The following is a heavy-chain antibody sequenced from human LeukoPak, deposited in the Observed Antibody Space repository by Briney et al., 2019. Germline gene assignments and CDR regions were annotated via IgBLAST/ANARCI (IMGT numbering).Heavy chain of an antibody. CDR3: VREYSSSSGRAFDI. V-gene: IGHV3-74*01. CDR1: GFTFSSYW. D-gene: IGHD6-6*01. J-gene: IGHJ3*02. CDR2: ISTDGSST. Sequence: PGGSLRLSCAASGFTFSSYWMHWVRQAPGKGLVWVSRISTDGSSTNSADSVKGRLTISIDNAKNTLYLQMNSLRAEDTAVYCCVREYSSSSGRAFDIWGQGTMVTVSP.